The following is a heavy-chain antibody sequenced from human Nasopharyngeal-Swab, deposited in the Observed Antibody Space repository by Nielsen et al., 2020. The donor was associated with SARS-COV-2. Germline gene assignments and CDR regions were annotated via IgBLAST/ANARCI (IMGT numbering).Heavy chain of an antibody. CDR3: AKEEASYDFWSGYVTNYYYNEMDV. J-gene: IGHJ6*02. V-gene: IGHV3-23*01. D-gene: IGHD3-3*01. CDR1: GFTFGNFG. Sequence: GESLKISCAASGFTFGNFGMTWVRQPPGKGLEWVSAISGGGGGTYYADSVKGRFTISRDNSKRTLYLQLNSLRAEDTAVYYCAKEEASYDFWSGYVTNYYYNEMDVWGQGTTVTVSS. CDR2: ISGGGGGT.